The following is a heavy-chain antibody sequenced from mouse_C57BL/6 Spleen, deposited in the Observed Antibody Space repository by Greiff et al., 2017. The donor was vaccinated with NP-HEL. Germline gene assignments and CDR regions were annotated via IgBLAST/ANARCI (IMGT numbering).Heavy chain of an antibody. CDR2: IHPNSGST. Sequence: QVQLKQSGAELVKPGASVKLSCKASGYTFTSYWMHWVKQRPGQGLEWIGMIHPNSGSTNYNEKVKSKATLTVDKSSSTAYMQLSSLTSEDSAVYYCARLLSDYSNYRYCDVWGTGTTVTVSS. CDR3: ARLLSDYSNYRYCDV. V-gene: IGHV1-64*01. J-gene: IGHJ1*03. D-gene: IGHD2-5*01. CDR1: GYTFTSYW.